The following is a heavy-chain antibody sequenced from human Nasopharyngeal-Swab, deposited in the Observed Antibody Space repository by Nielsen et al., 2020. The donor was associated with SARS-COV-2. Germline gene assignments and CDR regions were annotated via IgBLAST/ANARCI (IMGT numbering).Heavy chain of an antibody. D-gene: IGHD2-21*02. CDR1: GFSLSTSGMC. V-gene: IGHV2-70*20. Sequence: SGPTLVKPTQTLRLTCTFSGFSLSTSGMCVTWVRQPPGKALEWLALIDWGDDKYYSTSLKTRLTISKDTSNNQVVLTMANMDPGDTATYYCGRISPHDFHIAYWGQGTLVTVSS. CDR3: GRISPHDFHIAY. CDR2: IDWGDDK. J-gene: IGHJ4*02.